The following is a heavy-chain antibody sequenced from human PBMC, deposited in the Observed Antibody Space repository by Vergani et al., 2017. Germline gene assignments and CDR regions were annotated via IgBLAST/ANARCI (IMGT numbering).Heavy chain of an antibody. D-gene: IGHD6-13*01. CDR1: GGSISSYY. CDR3: AGGYSSSWYLRYFQH. J-gene: IGHJ1*01. Sequence: QVQLQESGPGLVKPSETLSLTCTVSGGSISSYYWSWIRQPPGKGLEWIGYIYYSGSTYYNPSLKSRVTISVDTSKNQFSLKLSSVTAADTAVYYCAGGYSSSWYLRYFQHWGQGTLVTVSS. V-gene: IGHV4-59*04. CDR2: IYYSGST.